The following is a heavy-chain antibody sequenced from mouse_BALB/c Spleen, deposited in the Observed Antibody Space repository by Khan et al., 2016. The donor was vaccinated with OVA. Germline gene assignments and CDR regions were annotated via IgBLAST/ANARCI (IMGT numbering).Heavy chain of an antibody. J-gene: IGHJ3*01. CDR3: ARAFYYGACFAY. D-gene: IGHD1-1*01. CDR1: GFSLTSYG. Sequence: VQLKESGPGLVAPSQTLSITCTVSGFSLTSYGVHWVRQPPGKGLEWLGVIWAGGSTNHNSAPMSRVSISRDNSKNQGFLKMKRVQTDDTAMYYCARAFYYGACFAYWGQGTLVTVSA. V-gene: IGHV2-9*02. CDR2: IWAGGST.